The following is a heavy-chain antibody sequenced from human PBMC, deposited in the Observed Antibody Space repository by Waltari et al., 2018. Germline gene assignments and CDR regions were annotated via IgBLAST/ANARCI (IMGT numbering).Heavy chain of an antibody. CDR1: GGSISSYY. V-gene: IGHV4-59*01. Sequence: QVQLQESGPGLVKPSETLSLTCTVSGGSISSYYWSWIRKPPGKGREWIGYIYYSGSTNYHPSLKSRVTISVDTSKNQFSLKLGSVTAADTAVYYCARDLEWNYGYWYFDLWGRGTLVTVSS. CDR3: ARDLEWNYGYWYFDL. D-gene: IGHD1-7*01. CDR2: IYYSGST. J-gene: IGHJ2*01.